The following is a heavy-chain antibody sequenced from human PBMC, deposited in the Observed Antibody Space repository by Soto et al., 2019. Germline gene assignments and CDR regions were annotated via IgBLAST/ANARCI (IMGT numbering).Heavy chain of an antibody. J-gene: IGHJ3*02. Sequence: QVQLVQSGAEVKKPGSSVKVSCKASGGTFSSYTISWVRQAPGPGLEWLGRIIPILGIANYAQKFQGRVTITADKSTSTAYMELSSLRSEDTAVYYCARATTVTLDAFDIWCQGTMVTVSS. V-gene: IGHV1-69*02. CDR2: IIPILGIA. D-gene: IGHD4-17*01. CDR1: GGTFSSYT. CDR3: ARATTVTLDAFDI.